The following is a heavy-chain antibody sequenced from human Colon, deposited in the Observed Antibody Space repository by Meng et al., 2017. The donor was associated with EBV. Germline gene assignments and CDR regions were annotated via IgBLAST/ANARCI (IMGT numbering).Heavy chain of an antibody. J-gene: IGHJ5*02. Sequence: QVQLQESGPGLVQPSETLSLTCTVSGDSVATGRYYWSWIRQPPGKGLEWIAYIYYIGGTNYNPSLKSRLTISLDTSKNQFSLSLRSVTAADTAVYYCARVSGRSFDPWGQGTLVTVSS. CDR3: ARVSGRSFDP. CDR2: IYYIGGT. CDR1: GDSVATGRYY. V-gene: IGHV4-61*01. D-gene: IGHD3-10*01.